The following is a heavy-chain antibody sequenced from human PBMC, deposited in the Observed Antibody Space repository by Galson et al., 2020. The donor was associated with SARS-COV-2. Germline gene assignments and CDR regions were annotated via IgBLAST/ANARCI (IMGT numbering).Heavy chain of an antibody. CDR2: IWYDGSYK. CDR1: GFTFSTYG. V-gene: IGHV3-33*01. CDR3: ARGSSSHTFDI. Sequence: TGGSLRLSCEASGFTFSTYGMDWVRQAPGKGLEWVAVIWYDGSYKYYAYSVKGRFTISRDNSKNTLYLQMNSLRADDTAVYDCARGSSSHTFDIWGQGTMVTVSS. D-gene: IGHD3-10*01. J-gene: IGHJ3*02.